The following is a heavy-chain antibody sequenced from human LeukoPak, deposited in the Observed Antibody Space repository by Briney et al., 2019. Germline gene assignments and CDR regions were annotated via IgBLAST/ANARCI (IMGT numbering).Heavy chain of an antibody. D-gene: IGHD5-18*01. CDR1: GFTVSNTY. J-gene: IGHJ4*02. V-gene: IGHV3-66*01. Sequence: PGGSLRLSFAASGFTVSNTYMSWVRQAPGKGLEWVSAIYGGGNTYYADSVKGRFTISRDNSKNTLYLQMNSLRAEDTAVYYCARGYNYGSYYFDYWGQGTLVTVSS. CDR2: IYGGGNT. CDR3: ARGYNYGSYYFDY.